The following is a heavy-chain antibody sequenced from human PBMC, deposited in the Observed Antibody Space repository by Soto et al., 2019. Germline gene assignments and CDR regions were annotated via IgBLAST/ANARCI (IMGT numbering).Heavy chain of an antibody. CDR1: GFTFSDYY. V-gene: IGHV3-11*01. CDR2: ISNRGSPT. D-gene: IGHD3-10*01. CDR3: AKREYGLYYSDY. J-gene: IGHJ4*02. Sequence: PGGSLRLSCAASGFTFSDYYMTWIRQAPGKGLEWVSYISNRGSPTYAESVKGRFTVSRDNARNSVYLEMSSLRGEDTAFYYCAKREYGLYYSDYGGLGTLVTVS.